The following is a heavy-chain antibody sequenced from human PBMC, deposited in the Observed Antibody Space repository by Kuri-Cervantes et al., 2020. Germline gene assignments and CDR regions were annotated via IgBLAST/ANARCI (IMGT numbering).Heavy chain of an antibody. V-gene: IGHV5-51*01. D-gene: IGHD7-27*01. CDR1: GYSFTSYW. CDR2: IYPGDSDT. J-gene: IGHJ3*02. Sequence: KVSCKGSGYSFTSYWIGWVRQMPGKGLEWVGIIYPGDSDTRYSPSFQGQVTISADKSISTAYLQWSSLKASDTAMYYCASANWGSLSGAFDIWGQGTMVTVSS. CDR3: ASANWGSLSGAFDI.